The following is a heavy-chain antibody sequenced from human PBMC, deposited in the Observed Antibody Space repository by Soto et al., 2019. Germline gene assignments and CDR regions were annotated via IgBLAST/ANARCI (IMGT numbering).Heavy chain of an antibody. D-gene: IGHD6-19*01. J-gene: IGHJ6*03. CDR3: AACSSGWANYYYYYYMDV. Sequence: SDTLSLTCAVYGGSFSGYYWSWIRQPPGKGLEWIGEINHSGSTNYNPSLKSRVTISVDTSKNQFSLKLSSVTAADTAVYYCAACSSGWANYYYYYYMDVWGKGTTVTVSS. V-gene: IGHV4-34*01. CDR2: INHSGST. CDR1: GGSFSGYY.